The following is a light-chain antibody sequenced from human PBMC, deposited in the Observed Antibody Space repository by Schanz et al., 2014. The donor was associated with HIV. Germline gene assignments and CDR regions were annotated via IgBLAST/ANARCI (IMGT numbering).Light chain of an antibody. CDR3: QQYGSSSPWT. CDR1: QDVSTN. Sequence: EIVMTQSPATLSVSPGERATLSCRASQDVSTNFPWYQHKPGQAPRLLIYGASTRATGIPDRFSGSGSGTDFTLTISRLEPEDFAVYYCQQYGSSSPWTFGQGTKVEIK. J-gene: IGKJ1*01. CDR2: GAS. V-gene: IGKV3-20*01.